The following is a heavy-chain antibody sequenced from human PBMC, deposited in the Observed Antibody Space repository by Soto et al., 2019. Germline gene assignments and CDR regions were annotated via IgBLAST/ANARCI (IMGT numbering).Heavy chain of an antibody. D-gene: IGHD4-17*01. CDR2: ISAYNGNT. CDR1: GYTFTMYG. J-gene: IGHJ4*02. V-gene: IGHV1-18*04. Sequence: ASVKVSCKASGYTFTMYGISGVVQAPGQGLDGMGWISAYNGNTNYAQKLQGRVTMTTDTSTSTAYMELRSLRSDDTAVYYCARYEHGDFYFDYWGQGTLVTVSS. CDR3: ARYEHGDFYFDY.